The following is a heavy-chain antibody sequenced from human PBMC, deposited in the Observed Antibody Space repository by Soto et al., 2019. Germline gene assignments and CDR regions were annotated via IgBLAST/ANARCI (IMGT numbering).Heavy chain of an antibody. Sequence: GGSLRLSCAASGFTFSSYDMHWVRQATGKGLEWVSAIGTAGDTYYPGSVKGRFTISRENAKNSLYLQMNSLRAEDTAVYYCARSFPSYGDYDYWGQGTLVTVSS. CDR1: GFTFSSYD. J-gene: IGHJ4*02. V-gene: IGHV3-13*01. D-gene: IGHD4-17*01. CDR3: ARSFPSYGDYDY. CDR2: IGTAGDT.